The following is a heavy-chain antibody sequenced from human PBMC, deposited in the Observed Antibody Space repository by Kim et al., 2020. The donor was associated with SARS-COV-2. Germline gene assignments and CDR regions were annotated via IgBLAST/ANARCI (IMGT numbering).Heavy chain of an antibody. CDR2: IHESGDNR. V-gene: IGHV3-48*02. CDR3: VRGREGFDY. Sequence: GGSLRRSCVVSGFPFSGYSMNWVRLAPGKGLEWVSYIHESGDNRCADSVKGRFTISRDNAKRSLYLQMNSLRDEDTAVYYCVRGREGFDYWGQGILVTVSS. CDR1: GFPFSGYS. J-gene: IGHJ4*02. D-gene: IGHD1-26*01.